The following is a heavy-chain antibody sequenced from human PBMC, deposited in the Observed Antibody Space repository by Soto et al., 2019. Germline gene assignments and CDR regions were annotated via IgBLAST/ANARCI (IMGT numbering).Heavy chain of an antibody. V-gene: IGHV4-59*01. CDR2: ISYSGST. CDR1: SDSISSYY. CDR3: ARGTSWQLPFDY. D-gene: IGHD6-13*01. J-gene: IGHJ4*02. Sequence: SETLSLTCTVSSDSISSYYWSWIRQPPGKRLEWIGYISYSGSTDYNPSLKSRVTISGDTSKNQFSLKVSSVTAADTAVYYCARGTSWQLPFDYWGQGTLVTVYS.